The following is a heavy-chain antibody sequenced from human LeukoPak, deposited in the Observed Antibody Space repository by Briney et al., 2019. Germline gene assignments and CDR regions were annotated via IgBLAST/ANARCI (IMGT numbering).Heavy chain of an antibody. CDR3: ARVRYYYYYYGMDV. Sequence: SETLSLTCTVSGGSISGWYWSWIRQPPGKGLEWIGYIYYSGSTNYNPSLKSRVTISVDTSKNQFSLKLSSVTAADTAVYYCARVRYYYYYYGMDVWGQGTTVTVSS. D-gene: IGHD1-1*01. CDR1: GGSISGWY. J-gene: IGHJ6*02. V-gene: IGHV4-59*01. CDR2: IYYSGST.